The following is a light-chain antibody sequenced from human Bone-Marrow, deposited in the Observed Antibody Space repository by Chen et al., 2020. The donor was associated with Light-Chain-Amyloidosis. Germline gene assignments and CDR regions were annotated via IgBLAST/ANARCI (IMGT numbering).Light chain of an antibody. CDR2: WAS. Sequence: DIVMTQSPDSLAVSLGERATINCKSSESLLYRSNNKNYLGWYQQKPGQSPKLLMYWASTRESGVPDRFSGSGSGPDFTLTISSLQAEDVAVYYCQQYYSTPYTFGQGTKLEIQ. CDR3: QQYYSTPYT. J-gene: IGKJ2*01. V-gene: IGKV4-1*01. CDR1: ESLLYRSNNKNY.